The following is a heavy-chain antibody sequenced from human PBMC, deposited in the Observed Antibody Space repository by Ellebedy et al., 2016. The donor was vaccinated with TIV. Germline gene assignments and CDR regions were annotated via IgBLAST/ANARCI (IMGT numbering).Heavy chain of an antibody. CDR3: ARDPPRDAFDI. J-gene: IGHJ3*02. CDR2: INPNSGGT. CDR1: GYTFTSYY. V-gene: IGHV1-2*02. Sequence: ASVKVSCXASGYTFTSYYMHWVRQAPGQGLEWMGWINPNSGGTNYAQKFQGRVTMTRDTSISTAYMELSRLRSDDTAVYYCARDPPRDAFDIWGQGTMVTVSS.